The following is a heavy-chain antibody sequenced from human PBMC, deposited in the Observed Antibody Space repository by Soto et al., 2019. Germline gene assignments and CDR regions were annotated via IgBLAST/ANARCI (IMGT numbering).Heavy chain of an antibody. J-gene: IGHJ4*02. CDR1: GASLRSGSYY. D-gene: IGHD5-12*01. CDR2: ISHSGRT. CDR3: SSGSSFDY. V-gene: IGHV4-61*01. Sequence: QVQLQESGPGLVKPSETLSLICTVSGASLRSGSYYWSWIRQPPGKGLEWIGYISHSGRTNYDPSLKGRLTMSVDTSQNQFSLQLNSVTAADTAVYYCSSGSSFDYWRQGTLVTVAS.